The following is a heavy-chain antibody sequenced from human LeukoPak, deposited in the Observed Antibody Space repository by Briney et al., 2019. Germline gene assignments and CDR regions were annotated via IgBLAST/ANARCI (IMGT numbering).Heavy chain of an antibody. CDR1: GGSISSGSYY. Sequence: SQTLSLTCTVSGGSISSGSYYWSCIRQPAGKGLEWIGRIYTSGSTNYNPSLKSRVTLSVDTSKNQFSLKLSSVTAADTAVYYCARSNVGATPPYYFDYWGQGTLVTVSS. CDR2: IYTSGST. D-gene: IGHD1-26*01. CDR3: ARSNVGATPPYYFDY. J-gene: IGHJ4*02. V-gene: IGHV4-61*02.